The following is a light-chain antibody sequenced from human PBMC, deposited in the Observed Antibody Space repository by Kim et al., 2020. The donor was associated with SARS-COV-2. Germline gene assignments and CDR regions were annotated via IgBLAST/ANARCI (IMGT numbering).Light chain of an antibody. CDR3: QAWDNNNGV. Sequence: SVAPVHTASITWSGNRLGDKYASWFQQKPGLSPVLVIYNDSRRPSGIPERFSGSNSGNTATLTISGTQAIDEADYYCQAWDNNNGVFGGGTKLAVL. V-gene: IGLV3-1*01. J-gene: IGLJ3*02. CDR1: RLGDKY. CDR2: NDS.